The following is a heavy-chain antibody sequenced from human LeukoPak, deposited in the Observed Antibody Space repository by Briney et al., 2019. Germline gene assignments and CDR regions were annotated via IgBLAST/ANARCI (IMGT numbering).Heavy chain of an antibody. D-gene: IGHD3-3*01. Sequence: SETLSLTCAVYGGSFSGYYWSWIRQPPGKGLGWIGEINHSGSTNYNPSLKSRVTISVDTSKNQFSLKLSSVTAADTAVYYCARRANFPYYDFWSGYYNYYFFMYVWGKGTTVTVSS. CDR1: GGSFSGYY. CDR2: INHSGST. CDR3: ARRANFPYYDFWSGYYNYYFFMYV. V-gene: IGHV4-34*01. J-gene: IGHJ6*03.